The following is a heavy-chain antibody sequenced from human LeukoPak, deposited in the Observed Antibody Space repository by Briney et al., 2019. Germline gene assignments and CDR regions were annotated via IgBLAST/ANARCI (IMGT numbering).Heavy chain of an antibody. CDR2: IYYSGST. CDR3: AGYDYVWGSYAL. CDR1: GGSFSSSSYY. D-gene: IGHD3-16*01. Sequence: SETLSLTCTVSGGSFSSSSYYWGWIRQPPGKGLEWIGSIYYSGSTYYNPSLKSRVTISVDTSKNQFSLKLSSVTAADTAVYYCAGYDYVWGSYALWGQGTLVTVSS. V-gene: IGHV4-39*07. J-gene: IGHJ4*02.